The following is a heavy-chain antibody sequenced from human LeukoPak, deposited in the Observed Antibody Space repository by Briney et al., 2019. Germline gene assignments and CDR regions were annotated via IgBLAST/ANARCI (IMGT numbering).Heavy chain of an antibody. J-gene: IGHJ4*02. D-gene: IGHD6-19*01. CDR3: AREKGWYFDY. V-gene: IGHV3-53*01. Sequence: GGSLRLSCAASGFTVSTNYMTWVRQAPGKGLEWVSIIYAGGSTYYADSVKGRFTISRDTSKNTVYLQMNSLRVEDTAVYYCAREKGWYFDYWGQGTLVTVSS. CDR1: GFTVSTNY. CDR2: IYAGGST.